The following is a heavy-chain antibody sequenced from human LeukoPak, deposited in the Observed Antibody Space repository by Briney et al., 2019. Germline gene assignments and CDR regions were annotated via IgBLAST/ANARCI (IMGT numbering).Heavy chain of an antibody. V-gene: IGHV1-69*13. D-gene: IGHD3-16*02. CDR2: IIPIFGTA. J-gene: IGHJ4*02. CDR3: ARAPEPRDYDYVWGSYRQPHFDY. Sequence: GASVKASCKASGGTFSSYAISWVRQAPGQGLEWMGGIIPIFGTANYAQKFQGRVTITAGESTSTAYMELSSLRSEDTAVYYCARAPEPRDYDYVWGSYRQPHFDYWGQGTLVTVSS. CDR1: GGTFSSYA.